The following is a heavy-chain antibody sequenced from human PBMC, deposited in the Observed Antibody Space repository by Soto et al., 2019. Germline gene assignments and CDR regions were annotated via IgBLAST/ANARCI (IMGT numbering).Heavy chain of an antibody. CDR1: GYTFTSYG. J-gene: IGHJ3*02. CDR3: ARHLPITRIVVVNSPGDAFDI. V-gene: IGHV1-18*01. D-gene: IGHD3-22*01. CDR2: ISAYNGNT. Sequence: ASVKVSCKASGYTFTSYGISWVRQAPGQGLEWMGWISAYNGNTNYAQKLQGRVTMTTDTSTSTAYMELRSLRSDDTAVYYCARHLPITRIVVVNSPGDAFDIWGQGTMVTVSS.